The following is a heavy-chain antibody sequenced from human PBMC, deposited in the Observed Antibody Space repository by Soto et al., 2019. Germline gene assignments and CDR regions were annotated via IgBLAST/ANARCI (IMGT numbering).Heavy chain of an antibody. CDR3: ARSEKDDFWRVAYYGMDV. CDR2: INHSGST. Sequence: PAESLGLTCAVYGGSFSAYYWSWIRQPPGKGLEWIGEINHSGSTNYNPSLKSRVTISVDTSKNQFSLKLSSVTAADTAVYYCARSEKDDFWRVAYYGMDVWGQGTTVTVSS. D-gene: IGHD3-3*01. J-gene: IGHJ6*02. CDR1: GGSFSAYY. V-gene: IGHV4-34*01.